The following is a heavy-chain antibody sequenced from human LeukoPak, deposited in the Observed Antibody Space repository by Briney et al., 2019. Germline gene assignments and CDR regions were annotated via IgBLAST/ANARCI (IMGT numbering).Heavy chain of an antibody. J-gene: IGHJ5*02. Sequence: SETLSLTCTVSGGSTSSYYWSWIRQPAGKGLEWIGRIYTSGSTNYNPSLKSRVTMSVDTSKNQFSLKLSSVTAADTAVYYCARDSRYYDSSGYYYRDWFDPWGQGTLVTVSS. D-gene: IGHD3-22*01. V-gene: IGHV4-4*07. CDR3: ARDSRYYDSSGYYYRDWFDP. CDR2: IYTSGST. CDR1: GGSTSSYY.